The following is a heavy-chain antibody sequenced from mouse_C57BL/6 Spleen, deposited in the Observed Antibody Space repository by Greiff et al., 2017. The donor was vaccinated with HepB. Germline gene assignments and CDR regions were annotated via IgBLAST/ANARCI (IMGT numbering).Heavy chain of an antibody. Sequence: QVQLKESGAELVKAGASVKMSCKASGYTFTSYWMHWVKQRLGQGLEWFAETNPTNGRIYYNEKFKSKATLTVDKSPSTAYMLPSGPTVEDSAVYYCARIKKIVATYFDYWGQGTTLIVSS. V-gene: IGHV1S81*02. CDR3: ARIKKIVATYFDY. CDR2: TNPTNGRI. J-gene: IGHJ2*01. CDR1: GYTFTSYW. D-gene: IGHD1-1*01.